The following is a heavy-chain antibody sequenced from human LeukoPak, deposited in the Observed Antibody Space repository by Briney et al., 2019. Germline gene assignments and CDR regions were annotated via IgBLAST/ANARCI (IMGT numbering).Heavy chain of an antibody. J-gene: IGHJ3*02. Sequence: GASVKVSCKASGYTFTDYYIHWVRHAPGQGLEWRVQINPNTGCTDYAQRFQGRVTMTRDTSISTAYMELGSLRSDDTAIYYCARTRTVTTELMRAFEIWGQGTMVTVSS. CDR2: INPNTGCT. CDR3: ARTRTVTTELMRAFEI. V-gene: IGHV1-2*06. D-gene: IGHD4-17*01. CDR1: GYTFTDYY.